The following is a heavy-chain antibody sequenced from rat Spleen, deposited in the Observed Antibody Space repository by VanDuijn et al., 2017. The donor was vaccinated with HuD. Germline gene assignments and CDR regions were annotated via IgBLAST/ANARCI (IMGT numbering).Heavy chain of an antibody. Sequence: EVQLVESGGGLVQPGRSLKLSCAASGFTFSDFYMAWVRQAPTKGLEWVATISYEGSSTYYGDSVKGRFTISRDNAKSTLYLQMDSLRSEDTATYYCTRASPGIGRFGYWGQGVMVTVSS. CDR2: ISYEGSST. J-gene: IGHJ2*01. D-gene: IGHD1-4*01. CDR1: GFTFSDFY. CDR3: TRASPGIGRFGY. V-gene: IGHV5-22*01.